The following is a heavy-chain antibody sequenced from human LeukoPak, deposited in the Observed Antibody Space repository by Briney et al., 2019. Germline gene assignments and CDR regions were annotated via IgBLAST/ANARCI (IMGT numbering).Heavy chain of an antibody. CDR1: GGTFSSYA. J-gene: IGHJ4*02. CDR3: ARLPKWPYYFDY. Sequence: SVNVSCKASGGTFSSYAISWVRQAPGQGLEWMGGIIPIFGTANYAQKFQGRVTITADESTSTAYMELSSLRSEDTAVYYCARLPKWPYYFDYWGQGTLVTVSS. D-gene: IGHD5-12*01. CDR2: IIPIFGTA. V-gene: IGHV1-69*01.